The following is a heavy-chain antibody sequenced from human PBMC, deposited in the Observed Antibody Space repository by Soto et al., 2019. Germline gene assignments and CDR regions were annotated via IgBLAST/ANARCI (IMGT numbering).Heavy chain of an antibody. CDR3: AAQFGELLPNYYYSMDV. J-gene: IGHJ6*02. V-gene: IGHV1-69*01. CDR1: GGTFSSYA. Sequence: QVQLVQSGAEVKKPGSSVKVSCKASGGTFSSYAISWVRQAPGQGLEWMGGIIPIFGTANYAQKFQGRVTITADESTSTAYMELSSLRSEDTAVYYCAAQFGELLPNYYYSMDVWGQGTTVTVSS. D-gene: IGHD3-10*01. CDR2: IIPIFGTA.